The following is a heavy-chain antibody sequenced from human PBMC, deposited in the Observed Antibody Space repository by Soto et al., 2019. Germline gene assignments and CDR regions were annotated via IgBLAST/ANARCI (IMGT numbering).Heavy chain of an antibody. CDR3: ATERSGYYCYYYMDV. V-gene: IGHV3-23*01. D-gene: IGHD3-3*01. CDR1: GFTFSSYA. CDR2: ISGSGGST. J-gene: IGHJ6*03. Sequence: GGSLRLSCAASGFTFSSYAMSWVRQAPGKGLEWVSAISGSGGSTYYADSVKGRFTISRDNSKNTLYLQMNSLRAEDTAVYYCATERSGYYCYYYMDVWGKGTTVTVSS.